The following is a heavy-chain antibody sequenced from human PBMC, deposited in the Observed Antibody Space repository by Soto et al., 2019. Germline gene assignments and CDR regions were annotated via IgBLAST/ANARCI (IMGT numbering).Heavy chain of an antibody. Sequence: EVQLLESGGGFVQPGGSLRLSCAASGLTFSGHAMSWVRQAPGKGLEWVSSISGSGYETYYADSVKGRVTISRDNSQNSLFLQMNSLRAEASAVYYCAKDRVTVYGVVITFEDWGQGTLVTVSS. D-gene: IGHD3-3*01. CDR3: AKDRVTVYGVVITFED. CDR2: ISGSGYET. CDR1: GLTFSGHA. V-gene: IGHV3-23*01. J-gene: IGHJ4*02.